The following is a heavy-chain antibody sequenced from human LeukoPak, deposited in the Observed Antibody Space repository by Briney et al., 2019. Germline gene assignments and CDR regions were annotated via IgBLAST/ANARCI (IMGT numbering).Heavy chain of an antibody. J-gene: IGHJ4*02. Sequence: SETLSLTCTVSGYSISSGYYWGWIRQPPGKGLEWIGSIYHSGSTYYNPSLKSRVTISVDTSKNQSSLKLSSVTAADTAVYYCARGLDVATIVYWGQGTLVTVSS. CDR2: IYHSGST. CDR3: ARGLDVATIVY. CDR1: GYSISSGYY. V-gene: IGHV4-38-2*02. D-gene: IGHD5-12*01.